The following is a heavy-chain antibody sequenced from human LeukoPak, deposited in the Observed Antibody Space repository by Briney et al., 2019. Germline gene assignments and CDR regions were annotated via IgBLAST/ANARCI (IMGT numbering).Heavy chain of an antibody. D-gene: IGHD6-19*01. V-gene: IGHV1-69*13. CDR3: ARAYSSNWYYFDY. CDR2: SIPSVGTA. J-gene: IGHJ4*02. Sequence: GASLKVSCKASGGTFSSYIINWVRQGTGQGLEWVGGSIPSVGTADYAQKFQGRVTITADESTRTAYMEMSGLRSEERAVYYCARAYSSNWYYFDYWGQGTLVAVSS. CDR1: GGTFSSYI.